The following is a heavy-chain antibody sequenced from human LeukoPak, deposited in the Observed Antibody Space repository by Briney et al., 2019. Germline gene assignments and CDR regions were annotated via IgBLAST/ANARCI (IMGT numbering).Heavy chain of an antibody. CDR2: IYSSGST. CDR1: GDSLGTNY. Sequence: PSETLSLTCTVSGDSLGTNYWSWLRQPAGTGLEWIGRIYSSGSTNYNPSLKSRITMSVDTSKNQFSLKLSSVTAADTAVYYCARDGMGYFDLWSGYHSGNLDDCYYYIDVWGKGTTVTGS. V-gene: IGHV4-4*07. CDR3: ARDGMGYFDLWSGYHSGNLDDCYYYIDV. D-gene: IGHD3-3*01. J-gene: IGHJ6*03.